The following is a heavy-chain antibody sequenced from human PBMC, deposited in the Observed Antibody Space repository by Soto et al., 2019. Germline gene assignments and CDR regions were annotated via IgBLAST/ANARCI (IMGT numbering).Heavy chain of an antibody. CDR3: ARDNGYYDF. J-gene: IGHJ4*02. Sequence: QIQMVQSGAEVKQPGASVKISCKTSGYTFSSYSINWVRQAPGQGLEWMAWISTPSGNTHYAERVQGRVTVTLDKSARTAFMEMWGLTSDDTAVYFCARDNGYYDFWGQGTLVTVSS. CDR1: GYTFSSYS. CDR2: ISTPSGNT. V-gene: IGHV1-18*01. D-gene: IGHD2-8*01.